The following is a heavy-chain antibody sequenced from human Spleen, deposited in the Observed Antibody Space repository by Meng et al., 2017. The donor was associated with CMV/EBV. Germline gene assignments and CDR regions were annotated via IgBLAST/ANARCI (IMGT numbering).Heavy chain of an antibody. D-gene: IGHD3-10*01. CDR1: TFRSNA. V-gene: IGHV1-69*05. J-gene: IGHJ4*02. CDR3: ATGSPPAGGEMPTRGFDS. CDR2: IIPISATA. Sequence: TFRSNAIGWGRQAPGKGLEWMGGIIPISATANYAQRFKGRIAITTDESTNTAYMEMSGLRSEDTAMYYCATGSPPAGGEMPTRGFDSWGQGTLVTVSS.